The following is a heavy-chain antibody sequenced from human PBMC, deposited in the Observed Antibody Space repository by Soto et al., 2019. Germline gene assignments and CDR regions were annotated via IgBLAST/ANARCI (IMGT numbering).Heavy chain of an antibody. J-gene: IGHJ4*02. V-gene: IGHV1-69*04. D-gene: IGHD3-22*01. CDR3: ARDIPYYYDSSGYDIDY. CDR1: GGTFSSYT. Sequence: SVKVSCKASGGTFSSYTISWVRQAPGQGLEWMGRIIPILGIANYAQKFQGRVTITADKSTSTAYMELSSLRSEDTAVYYCARDIPYYYDSSGYDIDYWGQGTLVTVS. CDR2: IIPILGIA.